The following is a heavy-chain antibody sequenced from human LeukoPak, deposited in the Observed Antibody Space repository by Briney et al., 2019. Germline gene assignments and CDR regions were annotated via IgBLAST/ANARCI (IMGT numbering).Heavy chain of an antibody. CDR2: MNPNSGHT. Sequence: ASVKVSCKASGYTFTSHDVNWLRQATGQGLEWLGWMNPNSGHTGFAQKLQGRVTMTTDTSTSTAYMELRSLRSDDTAVYYCARGGSGSYRVQLDYWGQGTLVTVSS. CDR3: ARGGSGSYRVQLDY. CDR1: GYTFTSHD. J-gene: IGHJ4*02. D-gene: IGHD1-26*01. V-gene: IGHV1-8*01.